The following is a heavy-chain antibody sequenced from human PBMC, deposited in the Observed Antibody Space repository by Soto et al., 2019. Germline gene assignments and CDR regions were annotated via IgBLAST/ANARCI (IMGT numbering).Heavy chain of an antibody. CDR3: STGLGTYYSRFDY. D-gene: IGHD3-16*01. J-gene: IGHJ4*02. CDR2: ITRTTDGGTT. V-gene: IGHV3-15*07. Sequence: GGSLRLSCAASGFLFTNAWMNWVRQAPGKGLEWVGRITRTTDGGTTDYAAPVKGRFTISRDDSKNTLYLQMNSLKTEDTAVYYCSTGLGTYYSRFDYWGLGTLVTVSS. CDR1: GFLFTNAW.